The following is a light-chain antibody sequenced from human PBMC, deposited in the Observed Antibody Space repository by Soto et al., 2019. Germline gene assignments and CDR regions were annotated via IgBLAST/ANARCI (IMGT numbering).Light chain of an antibody. V-gene: IGLV2-14*01. J-gene: IGLJ1*01. CDR2: DVS. CDR3: CSYTTSNTRQIV. Sequence: QSALTQPASVSGSPGQSITLSCTGTNSDVGGYNYVSWYQQHPGKAPKFMIYDVSNRPSGVSNRFSGSKSGNTASLTISGLQAEDEADYYCCSYTTSNTRQIVFGTGTKLTVL. CDR1: NSDVGGYNY.